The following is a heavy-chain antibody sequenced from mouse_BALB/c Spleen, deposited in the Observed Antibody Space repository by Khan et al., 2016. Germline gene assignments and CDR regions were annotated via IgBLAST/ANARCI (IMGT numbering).Heavy chain of an antibody. CDR2: ISSDSSTK. CDR1: EFTFSSFG. V-gene: IGHV5-17*02. D-gene: IGHD2-14*01. Sequence: EVELVESGGGLVQPGGSRKLSCAAPEFTFSSFGMHWVRQAPEKGLEWVAYISSDSSTKYYADTVKGRFTISRDNPKNTLFLQMTSLRSEDTAIFYCARDRYDYWGQGTTLTVSS. J-gene: IGHJ2*01. CDR3: ARDRYDY.